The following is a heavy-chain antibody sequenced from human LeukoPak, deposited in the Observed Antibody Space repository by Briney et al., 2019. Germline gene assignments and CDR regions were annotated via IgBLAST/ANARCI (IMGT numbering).Heavy chain of an antibody. D-gene: IGHD5-12*01. Sequence: PSETLSLTCAVYGGSFSGYYWSWIRQPPGKGLEWIGEINHSGSTNYNPSLKSRVTISVDTSKSQFSLKLSSVTAADTAVYYCARGGLRFSFDLWGRGTLVTVSS. CDR1: GGSFSGYY. V-gene: IGHV4-34*01. J-gene: IGHJ2*01. CDR2: INHSGST. CDR3: ARGGLRFSFDL.